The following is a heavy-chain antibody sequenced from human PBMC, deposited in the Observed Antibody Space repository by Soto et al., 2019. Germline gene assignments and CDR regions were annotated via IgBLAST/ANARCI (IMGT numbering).Heavy chain of an antibody. Sequence: QVQLVQSGAEVKKPGASVKVSCKASGYTFTSYYMHWVRQAPGQGLEWMGIINPSGGSTSYAQKFQGRVTMTRDTSTSTGYMELSSLRSEDTAVYYCARDISPVVVVAATPDYWGQGTLVTVSS. V-gene: IGHV1-46*03. CDR3: ARDISPVVVVAATPDY. CDR1: GYTFTSYY. CDR2: INPSGGST. D-gene: IGHD2-15*01. J-gene: IGHJ4*02.